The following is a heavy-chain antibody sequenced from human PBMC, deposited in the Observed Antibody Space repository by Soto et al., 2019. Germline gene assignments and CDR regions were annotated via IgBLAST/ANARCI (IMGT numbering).Heavy chain of an antibody. CDR1: GFSLSTSGLG. D-gene: IGHD6-19*01. V-gene: IGHV2-5*01. CDR2: IYWNDDK. J-gene: IGHJ4*02. CDR3: AHRPSVWHLFDY. Sequence: QITLKESGPTLVRPTQTLTLTCTFSGFSLSTSGLGVGWIRQPPGKALEWLALIYWNDDKRYSPSLKARLTITKDTSKNQVVRTMTNMDPLETATYYCAHRPSVWHLFDYWGQGTLVTVSS.